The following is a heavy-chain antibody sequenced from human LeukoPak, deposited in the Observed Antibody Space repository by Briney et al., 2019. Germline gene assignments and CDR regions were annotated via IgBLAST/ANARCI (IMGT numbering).Heavy chain of an antibody. D-gene: IGHD2-15*01. Sequence: PGGSLKLSCAAPGFTFSGSDMHWVRQGSGKGLEWVGLIRSKPHSYTTVYAASVQGRFTISRDDSKNTAYLQMNSLKAEDTAVYYCTRQDCSGGSCSYVDYWGQGTLVTVSS. CDR1: GFTFSGSD. CDR3: TRQDCSGGSCSYVDY. CDR2: IRSKPHSYTT. V-gene: IGHV3-73*01. J-gene: IGHJ4*02.